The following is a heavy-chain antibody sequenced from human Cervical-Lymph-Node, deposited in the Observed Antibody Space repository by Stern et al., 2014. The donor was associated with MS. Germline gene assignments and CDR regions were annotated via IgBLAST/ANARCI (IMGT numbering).Heavy chain of an antibody. Sequence: QVQLVESGAEVKKPGASVKVSCKTSGYTFTRYGISWARQAPGQGLEWMAWISGYNAETNYAQKFQGRVTMTTDTSTSTAYMELRSLRSDDTAVYYCARTPTTVTTFGWFDPWGQGTLVTVSS. CDR2: ISGYNAET. J-gene: IGHJ5*02. CDR3: ARTPTTVTTFGWFDP. CDR1: GYTFTRYG. V-gene: IGHV1-18*01. D-gene: IGHD4-17*01.